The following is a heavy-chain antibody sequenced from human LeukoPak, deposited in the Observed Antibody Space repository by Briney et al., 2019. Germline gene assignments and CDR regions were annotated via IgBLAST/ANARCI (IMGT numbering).Heavy chain of an antibody. Sequence: GGSLRLSCAASGFTVSSNYMSWVRQAPGKGLEWVSVIYSGGSTYYADSVKGRFTISRDNSENTLYLQMNSLRGEDTAVYYCARDGYSGSYYRLYYFFMDVWGKGTTVTVSS. J-gene: IGHJ6*03. CDR2: IYSGGST. V-gene: IGHV3-53*01. CDR3: ARDGYSGSYYRLYYFFMDV. D-gene: IGHD1-26*01. CDR1: GFTVSSNY.